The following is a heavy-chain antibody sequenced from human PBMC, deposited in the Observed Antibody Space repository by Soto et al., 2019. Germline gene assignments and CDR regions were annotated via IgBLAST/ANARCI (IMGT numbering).Heavy chain of an antibody. CDR1: GFTVSSNY. CDR2: IYSGGST. J-gene: IGHJ3*02. V-gene: IGHV3-53*01. CDR3: ARERRIAVAEGAFDI. D-gene: IGHD6-19*01. Sequence: PGGSLRLSCAASGFTVSSNYMSWVRQATGKGLEWVSVIYSGGSTYYADSVKGRFTISRDNSKNTLYLQMNSLRAEDTAVYYCARERRIAVAEGAFDIWGKGTMVTVSS.